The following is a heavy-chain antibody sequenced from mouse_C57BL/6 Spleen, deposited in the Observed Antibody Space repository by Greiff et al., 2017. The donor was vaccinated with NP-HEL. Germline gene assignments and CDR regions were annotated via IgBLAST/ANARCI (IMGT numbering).Heavy chain of an antibody. D-gene: IGHD2-4*01. CDR3: ARGYDYEDYFDY. CDR2: INPNNGGT. CDR1: GYTFTDYN. Sequence: VHVKQSGPELVKPGASVKMSCKASGYTFTDYNMHWVKQSHGKSLEWIGYINPNNGGTSYNQKFKGKATLTVNKSSSTAYMELRSLTSEDSAVYYCARGYDYEDYFDYWGQGTTLTVSS. V-gene: IGHV1-22*01. J-gene: IGHJ2*01.